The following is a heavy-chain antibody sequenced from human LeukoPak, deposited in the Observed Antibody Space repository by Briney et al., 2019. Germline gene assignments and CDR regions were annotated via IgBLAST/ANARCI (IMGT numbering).Heavy chain of an antibody. CDR1: GSSFTSYW. CDR3: ARPNQDYDILTGYGLYYSDY. V-gene: IGHV5-51*01. J-gene: IGHJ4*02. CDR2: IYPGASDT. D-gene: IGHD3-9*01. Sequence: GESLKISCKGSGSSFTSYWIGWVRQMPGKGLEWMGIIYPGASDTRYSPSFQGQVTISADKSISTAYLQWSSLKASDTAMYYCARPNQDYDILTGYGLYYSDYWGQGTLVTVSS.